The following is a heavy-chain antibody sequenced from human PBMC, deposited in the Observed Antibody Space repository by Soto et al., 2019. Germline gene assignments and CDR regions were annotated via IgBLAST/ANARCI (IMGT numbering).Heavy chain of an antibody. CDR1: GGTFSSYA. Sequence: GASVKVSCKASGGTFSSYAISWVRQAPGQGLEWMGGIIPIFGTANYAQEFQGRVTITADESTSTAYMELSSLRSEGTAVYYCARKAEDGYNFRPYYYGMDVWGQGTTVTVSS. D-gene: IGHD5-12*01. V-gene: IGHV1-69*13. J-gene: IGHJ6*02. CDR3: ARKAEDGYNFRPYYYGMDV. CDR2: IIPIFGTA.